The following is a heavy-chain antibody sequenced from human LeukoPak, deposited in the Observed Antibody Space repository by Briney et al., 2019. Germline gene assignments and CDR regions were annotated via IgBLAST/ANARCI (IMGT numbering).Heavy chain of an antibody. CDR2: ISGSGGTT. CDR3: AIEQWELKY. CDR1: GFTFYNSG. Sequence: GGSLRLSCAASGFTFYNSGMGWVRQAPWKGLEWVSAISGSGGTTYYADFVKGRFTISRDDSKNTLYLQMNSLRAEDTAVYYCAIEQWELKYWGQGTLVTVSS. V-gene: IGHV3-23*01. J-gene: IGHJ4*02. D-gene: IGHD1-26*01.